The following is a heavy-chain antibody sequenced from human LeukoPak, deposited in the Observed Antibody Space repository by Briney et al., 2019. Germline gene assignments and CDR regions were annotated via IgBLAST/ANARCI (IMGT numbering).Heavy chain of an antibody. D-gene: IGHD6-19*01. Sequence: GGSLRLSCAASGFTFSTYWMHWVRHAPGEGLVWVSLINSDGSTTIYAGSVKGRFTISRDNAKNTLYLQMNSLRAEDTAVYYCARGSFASAWFSDWGQGTLVTVSS. J-gene: IGHJ4*02. CDR2: INSDGSTT. CDR1: GFTFSTYW. V-gene: IGHV3-74*01. CDR3: ARGSFASAWFSD.